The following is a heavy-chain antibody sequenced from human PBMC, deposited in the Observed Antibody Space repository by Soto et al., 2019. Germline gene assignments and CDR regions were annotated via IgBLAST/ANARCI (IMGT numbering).Heavy chain of an antibody. J-gene: IGHJ4*02. Sequence: HPGGSLRLSCAVSGFTVSSNYMSWVRQAPGKGLEWVSLIYSGGSTYYADSVKGRFTISRDNSKNTLYLQMNSLRPEDTAVYYCAREGIRSPLYYWGQGTLVTVSS. D-gene: IGHD4-17*01. V-gene: IGHV3-66*01. CDR2: IYSGGST. CDR3: AREGIRSPLYY. CDR1: GFTVSSNY.